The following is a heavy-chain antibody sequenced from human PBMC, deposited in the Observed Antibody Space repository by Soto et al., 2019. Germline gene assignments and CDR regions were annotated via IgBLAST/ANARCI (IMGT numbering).Heavy chain of an antibody. V-gene: IGHV4-4*02. D-gene: IGHD1-1*01. Sequence: PSKPLSLTCAVSGGSISSINWWSWVRQPPGKGLEWIGEIYHSGSTNYNPSLKSRVTISVDKSKNQFSLKLSSVTAADTAAYYCAGDRKSVVGRERYGMDVWGQGT. CDR1: GGSISSINW. CDR2: IYHSGST. CDR3: AGDRKSVVGRERYGMDV. J-gene: IGHJ6*01.